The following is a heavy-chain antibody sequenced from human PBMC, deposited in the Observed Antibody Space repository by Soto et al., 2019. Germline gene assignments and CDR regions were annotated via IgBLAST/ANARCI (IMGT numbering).Heavy chain of an antibody. V-gene: IGHV3-23*01. CDR2: ISGSGGST. D-gene: IGHD4-17*01. J-gene: IGHJ4*02. CDR1: VFTFSSYA. CDR3: AKSHDYGAYLKN. Sequence: WWSLRLSCSASVFTFSSYAMSWVRQAPGKGLEWVSAISGSGGSTYYADSVKGRFTISRDNSKNTLYLQMNSLRAEDTAVYYCAKSHDYGAYLKNWGQGTLVTVSS.